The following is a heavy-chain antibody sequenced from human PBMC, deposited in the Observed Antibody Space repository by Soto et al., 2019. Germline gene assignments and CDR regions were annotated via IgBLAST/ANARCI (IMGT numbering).Heavy chain of an antibody. Sequence: SVKVSCKASGGTLSSYAISWVRQAPGQGLEWMGGIIPIFGTANYAQKFQGRVTLTADESTSTAYMELSSLRSEDTAVYYFARESRSSRPKVDYYYRIAVWAQGTTVTVSS. CDR2: IIPIFGTA. D-gene: IGHD6-6*01. J-gene: IGHJ6*02. CDR1: GGTLSSYA. CDR3: ARESRSSRPKVDYYYRIAV. V-gene: IGHV1-69*13.